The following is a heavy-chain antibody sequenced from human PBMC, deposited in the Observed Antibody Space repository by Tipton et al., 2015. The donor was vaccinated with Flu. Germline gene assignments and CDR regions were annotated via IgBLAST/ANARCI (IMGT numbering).Heavy chain of an antibody. J-gene: IGHJ5*02. V-gene: IGHV4-38-2*01. CDR2: IHHSGST. CDR1: GHSISSNYY. Sequence: GLVKPSETLSVTCAVSGHSISSNYYWGWIRQPPGKGLEWIGSIHHSGSTYYNPSLKSRVTISVDTSKNQFSLKMRSVTAADTAIYYCARPLRAGTWASWFDPWGRGTLVTVSS. CDR3: ARPLRAGTWASWFDP. D-gene: IGHD6-13*01.